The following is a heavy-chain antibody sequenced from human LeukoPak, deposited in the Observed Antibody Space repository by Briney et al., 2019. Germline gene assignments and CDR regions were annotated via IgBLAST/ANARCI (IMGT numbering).Heavy chain of an antibody. CDR3: ATAIIYDILTGYSDY. CDR2: FSGSGGST. V-gene: IGHV3-23*01. D-gene: IGHD3-9*01. Sequence: GGSLRLSCAASGFTFSSYAMSWVRQAPGKGLECISGFSGSGGSTYYADSVKGRFTISRDNSKNTLYLQMNSLRAEDTAVYYCATAIIYDILTGYSDYWGQGTLATVSS. J-gene: IGHJ4*02. CDR1: GFTFSSYA.